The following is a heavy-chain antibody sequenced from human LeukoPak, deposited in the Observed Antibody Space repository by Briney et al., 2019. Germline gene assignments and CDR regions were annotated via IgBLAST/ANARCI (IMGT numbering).Heavy chain of an antibody. CDR3: ARGDEADYYDSSGYYDDY. CDR2: INPSGGST. J-gene: IGHJ4*02. D-gene: IGHD3-22*01. Sequence: ASVKVSCKASGYTFTSYAMNWVRQAPGQGLEWMGIINPSGGSTSYAQKFQGRVTMTRDMSTSTVYMELSSLRSEDTAVYYCARGDEADYYDSSGYYDDYWGQGTLVTVSS. V-gene: IGHV1-46*01. CDR1: GYTFTSYA.